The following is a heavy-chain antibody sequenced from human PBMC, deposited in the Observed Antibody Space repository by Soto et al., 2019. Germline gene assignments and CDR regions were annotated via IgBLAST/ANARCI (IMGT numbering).Heavy chain of an antibody. CDR1: GGSISSYY. CDR2: MYNTGST. Sequence: QVQLQESGPGLVKPSETLSLTCTVSGGSISSYYWSWIRQPPGKGLEWIGYMYNTGSTVYNPSLKRRVTISVDTSKSQFSLKLHAVTAADTAVYYCARDLWGYCGTDCYPLDVWGQGTTVTVSS. J-gene: IGHJ6*02. CDR3: ARDLWGYCGTDCYPLDV. D-gene: IGHD2-21*02. V-gene: IGHV4-59*01.